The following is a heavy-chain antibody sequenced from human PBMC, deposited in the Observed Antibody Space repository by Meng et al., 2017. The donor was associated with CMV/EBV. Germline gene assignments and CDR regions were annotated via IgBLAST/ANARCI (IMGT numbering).Heavy chain of an antibody. CDR2: INPSGGST. V-gene: IGHV1-46*01. CDR1: GYTFTSYY. CDR3: ARDRYFDY. Sequence: VKVSSKACGYTFTSYYMHWVRQAPGQGLEWMGIINPSGGSTRYAQKFQGRVTMTRDKSTSTVYMELSSLRSEDTAVYYCARDRYFDYWGQGTLVTVSS. J-gene: IGHJ4*02.